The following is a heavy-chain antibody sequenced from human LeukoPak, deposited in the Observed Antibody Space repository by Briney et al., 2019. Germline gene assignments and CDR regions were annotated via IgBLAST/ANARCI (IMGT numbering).Heavy chain of an antibody. Sequence: GGSLRLTCAASGFTFSSYGMHWVRQAPGKGLEWVAVISYDGSNKYYADSVKGRFTISRDNSKNTLYLQMNSLRAEDTAVYYCAKESVDWGQGTLVTVSS. V-gene: IGHV3-30*18. J-gene: IGHJ4*02. CDR3: AKESVD. CDR2: ISYDGSNK. CDR1: GFTFSSYG.